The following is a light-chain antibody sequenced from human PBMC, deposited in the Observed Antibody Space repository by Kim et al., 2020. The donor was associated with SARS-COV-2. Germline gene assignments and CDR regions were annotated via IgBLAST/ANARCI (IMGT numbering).Light chain of an antibody. Sequence: EIVLTQSPAALSLSPGERATLSCRASQSVSSYLAWYQQKPGQAPRLLIYDASNRATGIPARFSGSGSGTDFTLTISSLEPEDFAVYYCQQRSNWPPADFTFGPGTKVDIK. J-gene: IGKJ3*01. CDR1: QSVSSY. CDR2: DAS. V-gene: IGKV3-11*01. CDR3: QQRSNWPPADFT.